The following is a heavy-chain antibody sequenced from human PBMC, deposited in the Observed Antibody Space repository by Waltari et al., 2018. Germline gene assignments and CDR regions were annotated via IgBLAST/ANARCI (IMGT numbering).Heavy chain of an antibody. CDR3: SGGEVTGTDF. Sequence: EVQVVESGGGLVQPGGSLKLSCATPGFSSSGSSIHWVRQTSGKGLEWVGRIRREPYNYATAYSASVKGRFTISRDDSKNTAFLQMNSLMTEDTAVYYCSGGEVTGTDFWGQGTLVTVSS. D-gene: IGHD6-19*01. J-gene: IGHJ4*02. CDR1: GFSSSGSS. V-gene: IGHV3-73*01. CDR2: IRREPYNYAT.